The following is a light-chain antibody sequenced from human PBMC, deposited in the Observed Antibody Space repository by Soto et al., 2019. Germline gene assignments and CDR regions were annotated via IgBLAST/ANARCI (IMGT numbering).Light chain of an antibody. Sequence: EIVLTQFPGALSLSPGERVTLSCRASQTVSNTYLAWYQQKGGQAPKFLISGATNLTTGIPDRFSGSGSGTDFTLTISRLEPEDVAVYYCQQYGALPPTFGGGTKVEIK. CDR2: GAT. J-gene: IGKJ4*01. V-gene: IGKV3-20*01. CDR1: QTVSNTY. CDR3: QQYGALPPT.